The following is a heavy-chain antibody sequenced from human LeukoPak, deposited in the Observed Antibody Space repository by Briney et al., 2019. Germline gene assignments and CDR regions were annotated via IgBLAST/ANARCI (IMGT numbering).Heavy chain of an antibody. CDR1: GFTFSRYW. V-gene: IGHV3-74*01. J-gene: IGHJ6*03. Sequence: PGGSLRLSCAASGFTFSRYWMHWVRQAPGKGLVWVSRINSDGSSTSYADSVKGRFTISRDNAKNTLYLQMNSLRAEDTAVYYCARDPLAVAGTSYYYMDVWGKGTTVTISS. CDR2: INSDGSST. CDR3: ARDPLAVAGTSYYYMDV. D-gene: IGHD6-19*01.